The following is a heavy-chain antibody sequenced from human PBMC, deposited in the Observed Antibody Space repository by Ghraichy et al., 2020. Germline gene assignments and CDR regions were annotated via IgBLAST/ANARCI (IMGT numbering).Heavy chain of an antibody. CDR1: GGSISSYY. Sequence: SETLSLTCTVSGGSISSYYWSWIRQPPGKGLEWIGYIYYSGSTNYNPSLKSRVTISVDTSKIQFSLKLSSVTAADTAVYYCARSDYYYDSSGYYFRSAGWFDPWGQGTLVTVSS. V-gene: IGHV4-59*01. J-gene: IGHJ5*02. CDR3: ARSDYYYDSSGYYFRSAGWFDP. D-gene: IGHD3-22*01. CDR2: IYYSGST.